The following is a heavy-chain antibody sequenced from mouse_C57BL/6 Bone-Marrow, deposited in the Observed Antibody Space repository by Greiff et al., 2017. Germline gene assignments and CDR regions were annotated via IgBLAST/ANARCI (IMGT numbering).Heavy chain of an antibody. CDR2: IISGGSYT. Sequence: EVQLVESGGDLVKPGGSLKPPCAAPGFTFSSYGLSWVRQTPDKTLEWVATIISGGSYTYSPDSVKGRFTISRDKAKTTLYLQMSNLKSEDTAMYYCARRPGSRFNYWGQGTTLSVSS. D-gene: IGHD1-1*01. CDR1: GFTFSSYG. J-gene: IGHJ2*01. CDR3: ARRPGSRFNY. V-gene: IGHV5-6*01.